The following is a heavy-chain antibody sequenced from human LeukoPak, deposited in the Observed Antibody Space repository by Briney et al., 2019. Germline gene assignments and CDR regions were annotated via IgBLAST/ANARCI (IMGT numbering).Heavy chain of an antibody. CDR3: ARGMYSSGWYHPLFYYYMDV. Sequence: GGSLRLSCAASGFTFNSYTMNWVRQAPGQGLEWVSFISSGSDTIYYADSVKGRFTISRDNAKNSLSLQMNSLSAEDTAVYYCARGMYSSGWYHPLFYYYMDVWGKGTTVTVSS. J-gene: IGHJ6*03. CDR1: GFTFNSYT. D-gene: IGHD6-19*01. V-gene: IGHV3-48*01. CDR2: ISSGSDTI.